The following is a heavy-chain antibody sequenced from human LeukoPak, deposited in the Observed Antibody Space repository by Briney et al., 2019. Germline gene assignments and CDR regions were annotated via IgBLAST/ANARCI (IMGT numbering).Heavy chain of an antibody. D-gene: IGHD6-6*01. Sequence: GESLKISCKGSGYSFTNYWIGWVRQMPGKGLEWMGIIYPGDSDTRYSPSFQGQVTISADKSISTAYLQWSSLKASDTAMYYCARLTEYGTSYDAFDIWGQGTMVTVSS. J-gene: IGHJ3*02. CDR1: GYSFTNYW. V-gene: IGHV5-51*01. CDR2: IYPGDSDT. CDR3: ARLTEYGTSYDAFDI.